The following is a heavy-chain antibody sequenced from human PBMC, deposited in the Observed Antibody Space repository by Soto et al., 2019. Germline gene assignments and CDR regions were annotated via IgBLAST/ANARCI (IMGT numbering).Heavy chain of an antibody. J-gene: IGHJ3*02. CDR1: GFICSSYD. V-gene: IGHV3-23*01. D-gene: IGHD2-8*02. CDR2: ILVDGRT. Sequence: VGSLRLSCAASGFICSSYDMSWVRQAPGKGLEWVSTILVDGRTFYVDSVKGRFTISRDNSKNTVYLQMNSLTAGDTALYYCAKATATGGGAFDICGQGTMVTVSS. CDR3: AKATATGGGAFDI.